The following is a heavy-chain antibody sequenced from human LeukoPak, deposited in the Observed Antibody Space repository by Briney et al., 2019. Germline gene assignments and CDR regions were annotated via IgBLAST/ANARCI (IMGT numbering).Heavy chain of an antibody. CDR1: GFTFDDYG. Sequence: GGSLRLSCAASGFTFDDYGMSWVRQAPGKGLEWVSGINWNGGSTGYADSVKGRFTISRDNAKNSLYLQMNSLRAEDTALYYCARLYCSGGSCPYYYYMDVWGKGTTVTISS. J-gene: IGHJ6*03. D-gene: IGHD2-15*01. CDR3: ARLYCSGGSCPYYYYMDV. CDR2: INWNGGST. V-gene: IGHV3-20*04.